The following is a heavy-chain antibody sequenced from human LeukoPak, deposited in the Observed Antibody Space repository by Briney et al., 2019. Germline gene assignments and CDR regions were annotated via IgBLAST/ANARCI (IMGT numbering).Heavy chain of an antibody. J-gene: IGHJ4*02. CDR2: IWYDEITK. V-gene: IGHV3-30*02. CDR3: AKDSGDYYFDY. CDR1: GFTFRSYG. Sequence: GGSLRLSCVASGFTFRSYGIHWVRQAPGKGLEWLAFIWYDEITKNYADSVKGRFTISRDNSKNTLYVQLNSLRPDDTAVYYCAKDSGDYYFDYWGQGTLVTVSS. D-gene: IGHD3-22*01.